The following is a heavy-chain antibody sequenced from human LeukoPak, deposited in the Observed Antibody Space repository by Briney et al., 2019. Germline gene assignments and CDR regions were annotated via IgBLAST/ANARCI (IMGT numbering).Heavy chain of an antibody. CDR3: AKGPGLEYFQH. Sequence: GGSVRLSCAAWGFTFSSFAMSWVRQAPGNGLEGVSALSGSGGSTYYADQVKGRFTMYGYNSKDNLYLQMNSLRAADTAVYYCAKGPGLEYFQHWGQGTLVTVSS. J-gene: IGHJ1*01. CDR2: LSGSGGST. CDR1: GFTFSSFA. V-gene: IGHV3-23*01.